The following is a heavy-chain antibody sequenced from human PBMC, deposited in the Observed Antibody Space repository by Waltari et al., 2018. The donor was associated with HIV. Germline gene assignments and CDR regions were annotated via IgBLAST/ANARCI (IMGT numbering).Heavy chain of an antibody. D-gene: IGHD5-12*01. CDR3: TRDSSGYAGFDS. CDR2: SRNKANSYTT. CDR1: GFAFGDHY. J-gene: IGHJ4*02. Sequence: EVQLVESGGGLVRLEGPRSLSCAASGFAFGDHYLDGVRQAPGKGLEWVGRSRNKANSYTTEYAASVKGRFTISRDASKNSLFLQMNSLRADDTAIYYCTRDSSGYAGFDSWGQGALVTVSS. V-gene: IGHV3-72*01.